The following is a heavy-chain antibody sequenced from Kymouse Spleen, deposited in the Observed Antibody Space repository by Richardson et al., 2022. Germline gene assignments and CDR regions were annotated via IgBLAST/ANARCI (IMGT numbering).Heavy chain of an antibody. V-gene: IGHV3-48*02. Sequence: EVQLVESGGGLVQPGGSLRLSCAASGFTFSSYSMNWVRQAPGKGLEWVSYISSSSSTIYYADSVKGRFTISRDNAKNSLYLQMNSLRDEDTAVYYCARGTMVRGVLYYYYYGMDVWGQGTTVTVSS. CDR1: GFTFSSYS. D-gene: IGHD3-10*01. CDR2: ISSSSSTI. CDR3: ARGTMVRGVLYYYYYGMDV. J-gene: IGHJ6*02.